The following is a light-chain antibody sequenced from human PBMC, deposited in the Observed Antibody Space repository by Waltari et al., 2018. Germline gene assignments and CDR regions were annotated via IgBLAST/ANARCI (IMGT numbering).Light chain of an antibody. Sequence: QSVLTQPPSASGTPGQRVTISCSGSASNIGGNLVNWYQQLPGKAPKLLIYRSDQRASGVPDRFSASKTGTSASRAISGLQSEDEADYFCASWDDSLNGHWVFGGGTKVTVL. CDR2: RSD. CDR3: ASWDDSLNGHWV. J-gene: IGLJ3*02. V-gene: IGLV1-44*01. CDR1: ASNIGGNL.